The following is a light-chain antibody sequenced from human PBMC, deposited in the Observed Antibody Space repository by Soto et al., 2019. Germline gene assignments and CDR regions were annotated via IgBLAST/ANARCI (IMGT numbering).Light chain of an antibody. J-gene: IGKJ1*01. CDR3: QQYGDMWT. CDR2: GAS. CDR1: QSVGSY. Sequence: EIVLIQSPATLSLSPGERATLSFRASQSVGSYLAWYQQRPGQSPRLLIHGASRRATGIPDRFSGSGSGTDFTLTINRLEPEDFAVYFCQQYGDMWTFGQGTKVDI. V-gene: IGKV3-20*01.